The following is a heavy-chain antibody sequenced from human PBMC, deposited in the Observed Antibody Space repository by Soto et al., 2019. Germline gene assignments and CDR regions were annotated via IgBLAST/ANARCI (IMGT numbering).Heavy chain of an antibody. CDR3: ASDYFGSGSYPDPSEY. Sequence: GSLRLSCAASGFTFSSYSMNWVRQSPGKGLEWVSYIGISSKSTIYYTDSVRGRLNISRDNAKNSLYLQMNSLRDEDTAVYYCASDYFGSGSYPDPSEYWGKRTLDNVSA. CDR1: GFTFSSYS. CDR2: IGISSKSTI. D-gene: IGHD3-10*01. J-gene: IGHJ4*01. V-gene: IGHV3-48*02.